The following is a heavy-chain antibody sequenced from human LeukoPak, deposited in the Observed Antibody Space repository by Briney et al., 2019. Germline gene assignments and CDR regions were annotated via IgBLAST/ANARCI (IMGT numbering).Heavy chain of an antibody. J-gene: IGHJ3*02. CDR3: ARGFSSWDAFDI. Sequence: SETLSLTCTVSGGSINSYSWTWIRQPPGKGLEWIGFVYYSGSTNCNPSLKSRVTISVDTSKTQFSLKLSSVTAADTAVYYCARGFSSWDAFDIWGQGTMVTVSS. V-gene: IGHV4-59*01. CDR2: VYYSGST. CDR1: GGSINSYS. D-gene: IGHD6-13*01.